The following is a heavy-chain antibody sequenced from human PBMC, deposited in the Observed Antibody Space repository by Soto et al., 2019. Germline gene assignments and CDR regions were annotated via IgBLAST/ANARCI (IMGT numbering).Heavy chain of an antibody. Sequence: PVGSLRLSCEASGFTFGNYGMGWVRHAPGKGLYWVSGISSSSRRTYYADSVRGRFTISRDNSKNTLYLPMDTLRADDTAVYYCAKVAKSGVLLEYFDSWGQGSRVTVSS. V-gene: IGHV3-23*01. CDR1: GFTFGNYG. J-gene: IGHJ4*02. CDR3: AKVAKSGVLLEYFDS. CDR2: ISSSSRRT. D-gene: IGHD3-3*01.